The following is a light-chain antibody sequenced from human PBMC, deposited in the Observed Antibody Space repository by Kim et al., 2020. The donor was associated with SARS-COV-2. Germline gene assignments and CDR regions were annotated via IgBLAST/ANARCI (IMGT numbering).Light chain of an antibody. Sequence: DIQMTQSPSTLSASVGDRVTITCRASQSISDWLAWYQQKPGKAPKLLIYKASNLESRVPSRFSGSGSGTEFTLTISSLQPDDFATYYCQQYNNYSWTFGQGTKLEI. V-gene: IGKV1-5*03. CDR1: QSISDW. CDR3: QQYNNYSWT. J-gene: IGKJ1*01. CDR2: KAS.